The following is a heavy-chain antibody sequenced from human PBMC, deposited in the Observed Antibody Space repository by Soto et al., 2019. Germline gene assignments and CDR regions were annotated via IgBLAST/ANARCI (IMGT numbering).Heavy chain of an antibody. J-gene: IGHJ4*02. Sequence: QVQLVESGGGVVQPGTSLRLSCEASGFTFSSYGMQWVRQAPGKGLEWVAVIWHDGSNKYSADSVKGRFTISRDNSKNTLYLQMNSLRAEDTAVYYCARERDGYNRVPDYWGQGTLVTVSS. D-gene: IGHD1-1*01. CDR1: GFTFSSYG. V-gene: IGHV3-33*01. CDR3: ARERDGYNRVPDY. CDR2: IWHDGSNK.